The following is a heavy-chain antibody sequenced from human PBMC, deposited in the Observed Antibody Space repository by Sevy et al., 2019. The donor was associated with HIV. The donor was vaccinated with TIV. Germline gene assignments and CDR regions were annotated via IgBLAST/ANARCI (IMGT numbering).Heavy chain of an antibody. Sequence: SETLSLTCAVSGGSIRNSNWWSWVRQAPGKGLEWIGEIYHSGTTNYNPSLKSLVTISLDKSKNQFSLNLSSVTAADTAVYYCARLTGGVDSGFQYWGQGTLVTVSS. CDR2: IYHSGTT. CDR3: ARLTGGVDSGFQY. CDR1: GGSIRNSNW. V-gene: IGHV4-4*02. J-gene: IGHJ1*01. D-gene: IGHD3-16*01.